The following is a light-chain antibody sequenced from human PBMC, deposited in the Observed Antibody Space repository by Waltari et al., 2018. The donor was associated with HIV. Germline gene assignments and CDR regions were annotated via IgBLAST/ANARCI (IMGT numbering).Light chain of an antibody. CDR3: QSYDNSLSGTYV. CDR1: SSNIGADYD. J-gene: IGLJ1*01. V-gene: IGLV1-40*01. Sequence: QSVLTQPPSVSGTPGQRLTISCTGSSSNIGADYDVTWYQHLPGTAPKVIIYGNTNRPSGVPDRFSGSKSGTSASLVITGLQAEDEADYYCQSYDNSLSGTYVFGGGTKVNVL. CDR2: GNT.